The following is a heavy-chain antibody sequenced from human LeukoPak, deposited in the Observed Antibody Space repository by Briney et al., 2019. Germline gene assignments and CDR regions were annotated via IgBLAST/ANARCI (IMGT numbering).Heavy chain of an antibody. D-gene: IGHD3-10*01. CDR2: ISGSGGST. V-gene: IGHV3-23*01. J-gene: IGHJ4*02. CDR1: GFTFSSYA. CDR3: AKAKQIWFGELLYLFDY. Sequence: GGSLRLSCAASGFTFSSYAKSWVRQAPGKGLEWVSAISGSGGSTYYADSVKGRFTISRDNSKNTLYLQMNSLRAEDTAVYYCAKAKQIWFGELLYLFDYWGQGTLVTVSS.